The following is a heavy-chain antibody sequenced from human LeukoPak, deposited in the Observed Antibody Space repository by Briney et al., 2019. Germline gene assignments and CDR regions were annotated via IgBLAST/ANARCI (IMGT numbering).Heavy chain of an antibody. V-gene: IGHV3-23*01. CDR1: GFTFSNYA. J-gene: IGHJ4*02. D-gene: IGHD5-24*01. Sequence: GGSLRLSCAASGFTFSNYAISWVRLAPGRGLEWVSVISGSGDVTYYADSVKGRFTISRDNSKNTLFLQINRPRAEDTAIYYCAKDGLGMEKATTSFFDSWGQGTPVTVSS. CDR3: AKDGLGMEKATTSFFDS. CDR2: ISGSGDVT.